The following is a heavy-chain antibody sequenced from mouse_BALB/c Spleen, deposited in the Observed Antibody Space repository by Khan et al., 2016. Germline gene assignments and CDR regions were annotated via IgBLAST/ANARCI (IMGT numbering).Heavy chain of an antibody. CDR2: TNPTNGRT. CDR1: GYTFTSYW. J-gene: IGHJ2*01. D-gene: IGHD1-1*01. V-gene: IGHV1S81*02. CDR3: ARIKKIVATYFDY. Sequence: QVQLKQSGAELVKAGASVEMSCKASGYTFTSYWMHWVKQRLGQGLEWFAETNPTNGRTYYNEKFKSKATLTVDKSSSTAYMLLSGPTFEDSAVYYCARIKKIVATYFDYWGQGTTLTVSS.